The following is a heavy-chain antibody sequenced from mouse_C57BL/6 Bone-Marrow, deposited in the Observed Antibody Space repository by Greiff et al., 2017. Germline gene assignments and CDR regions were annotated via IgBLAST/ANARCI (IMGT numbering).Heavy chain of an antibody. CDR3: ARPSLLWLRRAFAY. V-gene: IGHV1-55*01. Sequence: QVQLQQPGAELVKPGASVKMSCKASGYTFTSYWITWVKQRPGQGLEWIGDIYPGSGSTKHNEKFKSKATLTVDTSSSTAYMQRSSLTSEDSAVYYCARPSLLWLRRAFAYWGQRTLVTVSA. D-gene: IGHD2-2*01. CDR1: GYTFTSYW. J-gene: IGHJ3*01. CDR2: IYPGSGST.